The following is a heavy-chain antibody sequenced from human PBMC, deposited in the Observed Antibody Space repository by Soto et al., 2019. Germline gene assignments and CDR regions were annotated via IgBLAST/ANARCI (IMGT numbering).Heavy chain of an antibody. CDR2: INGRSNYV. CDR3: ACADRLLWFGELLS. J-gene: IGHJ4*02. D-gene: IGHD3-10*01. Sequence: GGSLRLSCVFSGFTFSTYTMNWVRQAPGKGLEWVSSINGRSNYVYYADSVKGRFTISRDNAKNSLYLQMNSLRAEDTAVYYCACADRLLWFGELLSWGQGTLVTVSS. CDR1: GFTFSTYT. V-gene: IGHV3-21*01.